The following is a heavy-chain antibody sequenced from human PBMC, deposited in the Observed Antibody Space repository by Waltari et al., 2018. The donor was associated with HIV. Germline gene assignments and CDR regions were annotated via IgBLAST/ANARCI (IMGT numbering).Heavy chain of an antibody. J-gene: IGHJ3*02. Sequence: QVQLVQSGAEVKKPGASVKVSCKASGYTFTNYYIHWVRQAPGQGLEWMARSHPSGGSTSHAQKFQGRVTMTRDTSTSTVYMELSSLRSEDTAVYYCARDKAVGIITSVFNMWGQGTMVIVSS. CDR3: ARDKAVGIITSVFNM. CDR1: GYTFTNYY. D-gene: IGHD3-3*01. V-gene: IGHV1-46*01. CDR2: SHPSGGST.